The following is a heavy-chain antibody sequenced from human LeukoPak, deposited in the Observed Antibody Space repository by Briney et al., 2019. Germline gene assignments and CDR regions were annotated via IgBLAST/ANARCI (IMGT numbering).Heavy chain of an antibody. D-gene: IGHD1-1*01. J-gene: IGHJ4*02. CDR3: ARDISPTSTGTTYFDY. V-gene: IGHV3-33*08. CDR2: IWYGGSNK. Sequence: GGSLRLSCAASGFAFSSYGMHWVRQAPGKGLEWVAVIWYGGSNKYYADSVKGRFTISRDNSKNTLYLQMNSLRAEDTAVYYCARDISPTSTGTTYFDYWGQGTLVTVSS. CDR1: GFAFSSYG.